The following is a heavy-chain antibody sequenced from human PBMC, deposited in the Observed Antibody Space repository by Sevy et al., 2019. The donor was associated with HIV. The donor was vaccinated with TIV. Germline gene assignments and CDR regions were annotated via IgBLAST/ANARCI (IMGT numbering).Heavy chain of an antibody. CDR1: EFIFSNYW. J-gene: IGHJ6*02. CDR2: IKQDGSER. CDR3: VRAGGDTVVVTNAIGILVMDV. V-gene: IGHV3-7*01. Sequence: QLGGSLRLSCTASEFIFSNYWMSWVRQAPGKGLEWVANIKQDGSERYYADSMKGRFTISRDNAKNSVYLELSGLRVEDTAVYYCVRAGGDTVVVTNAIGILVMDVWGQGTTVTVSS. D-gene: IGHD5-18*01.